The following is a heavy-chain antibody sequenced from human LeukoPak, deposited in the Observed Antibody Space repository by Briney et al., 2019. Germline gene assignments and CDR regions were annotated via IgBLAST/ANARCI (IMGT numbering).Heavy chain of an antibody. D-gene: IGHD5-24*01. V-gene: IGHV1-69*06. CDR3: ARGNRDGYNFGDAFDI. CDR1: GYTFTGYY. Sequence: GASVKVSCKASGYTFTGYYMHWVRQAPGQGLEWMGGIIPIFGTANYAQKFQGRVTITADKSTSTAYMELSSLRSEDAAVYYCARGNRDGYNFGDAFDIWGQGTMVTVSS. CDR2: IIPIFGTA. J-gene: IGHJ3*02.